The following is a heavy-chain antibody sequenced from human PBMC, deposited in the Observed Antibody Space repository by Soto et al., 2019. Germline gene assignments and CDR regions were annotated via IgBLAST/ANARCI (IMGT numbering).Heavy chain of an antibody. J-gene: IGHJ5*02. CDR3: ARCGTLWYRTNWFDP. D-gene: IGHD1-26*01. CDR2: IGVSGGNT. Sequence: GGSLRLSCAASGFVFSSYAMSWVSQAPGKGLEWVSSIGVSGGNTYYADSVKGRFTISRDNSKNTLFLQMNNVRAEDTAIYFCARCGTLWYRTNWFDPWGLGTLVTVSS. V-gene: IGHV3-23*01. CDR1: GFVFSSYA.